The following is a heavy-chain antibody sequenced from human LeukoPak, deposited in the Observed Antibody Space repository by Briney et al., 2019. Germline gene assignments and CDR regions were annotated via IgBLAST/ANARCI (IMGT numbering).Heavy chain of an antibody. CDR2: IYYSGST. J-gene: IGHJ4*02. V-gene: IGHV4-31*01. CDR3: ARGGVVVPAAIPDY. CDR1: GGSISSGGYY. D-gene: IGHD2-2*02. Sequence: PSETLSLTCTVSGGSISSGGYYWSWIRQHPGKGLEWIGYIYYSGSTYYNPSLKSQVTISVDTSKNQFSLKPSSVTAADTAVYYCARGGVVVPAAIPDYWGQGTLVTVSS.